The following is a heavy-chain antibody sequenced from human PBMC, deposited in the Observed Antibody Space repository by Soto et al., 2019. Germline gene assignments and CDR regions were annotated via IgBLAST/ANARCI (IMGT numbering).Heavy chain of an antibody. V-gene: IGHV3-23*01. J-gene: IGHJ3*02. CDR2: ISNTGAVT. CDR3: TKDRMIVDPLGFDI. D-gene: IGHD3-22*01. Sequence: EVLLLESGGGVVQPGGSLRLSCAVSGFTFRNYGMSWVRQAPGMGLEWVSSISNTGAVTYYADSVKGRFTISRDNSKNALNLQMNSLRADDTAVYYCTKDRMIVDPLGFDIWGQGTLVTVSS. CDR1: GFTFRNYG.